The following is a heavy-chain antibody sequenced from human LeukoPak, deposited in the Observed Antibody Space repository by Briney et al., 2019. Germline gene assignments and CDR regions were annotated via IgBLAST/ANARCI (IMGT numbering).Heavy chain of an antibody. V-gene: IGHV3-23*01. Sequence: GGSLRLSCAASGFTFSNYAMSWVRQAPGKGLEWVSALSGSGGSTYYADSVKGRFTISRDNSKNTLYLQMNSLRVEDTALYYCARVRSVGGNPHAFNIWGQGTMVTVSS. CDR2: LSGSGGST. D-gene: IGHD4-23*01. CDR1: GFTFSNYA. CDR3: ARVRSVGGNPHAFNI. J-gene: IGHJ3*02.